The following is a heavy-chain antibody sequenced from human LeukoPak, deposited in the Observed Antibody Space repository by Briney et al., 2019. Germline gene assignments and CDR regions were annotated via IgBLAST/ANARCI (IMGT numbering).Heavy chain of an antibody. Sequence: SESLSLTYAVYGGSFSGYYWSWIRQPPGKGLEWIGEINHSGSTNYNPSLKSRVTISVDTSKNQFSLKLSSVTAADTAVYYCARARGQYQLLRGAYYYYYMDVWGKGTTVTVSS. CDR3: ARARGQYQLLRGAYYYYYMDV. V-gene: IGHV4-34*01. CDR2: INHSGST. CDR1: GGSFSGYY. D-gene: IGHD2-2*01. J-gene: IGHJ6*03.